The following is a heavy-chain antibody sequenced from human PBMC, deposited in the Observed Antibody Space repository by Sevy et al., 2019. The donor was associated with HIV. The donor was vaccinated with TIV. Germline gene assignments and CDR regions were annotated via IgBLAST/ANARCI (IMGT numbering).Heavy chain of an antibody. V-gene: IGHV3-21*01. CDR2: ISSSSSYI. CDR3: ARGGLTPVYERGMDV. J-gene: IGHJ6*02. Sequence: GESLKISCAASGFTFSSYSMNWVRQAPGKGLEWVSSISSSSSYIYYADSVKGRFTISRDNAKNSLYLQMNSMRAEDTAVYYCARGGLTPVYERGMDVWGQGTTVTVSS. D-gene: IGHD1-20*01. CDR1: GFTFSSYS.